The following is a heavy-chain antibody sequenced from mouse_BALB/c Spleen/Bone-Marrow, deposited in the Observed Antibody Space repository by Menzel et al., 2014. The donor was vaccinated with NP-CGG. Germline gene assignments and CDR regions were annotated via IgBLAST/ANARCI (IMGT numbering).Heavy chain of an antibody. CDR3: AKHRLTYYAMDY. CDR2: IWGGGSA. V-gene: IGHV2-6-5*01. Sequence: VKLQESGPGLVAPSQSLSITCTVSGFSLTDYGVSWIRQPPGKGLEWLGVIWGGGSAYYNSAIKSRLSISKDNSKSQVFLKMNSLQTDDTAMYYCAKHRLTYYAMDYWGQGTSVTVSS. D-gene: IGHD1-3*01. CDR1: GFSLTDYG. J-gene: IGHJ4*01.